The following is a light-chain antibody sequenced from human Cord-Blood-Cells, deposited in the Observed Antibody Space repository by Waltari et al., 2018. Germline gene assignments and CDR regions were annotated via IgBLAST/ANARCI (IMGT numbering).Light chain of an antibody. Sequence: QSALTQPASVSGSPGQSITISCTGTSSDVGSYNLVSWYQQHPGKDPKLMIYEGSKRPSGVSNRCSGCKSGNTASLTISGLQAEDEADYYCCSYAGSSTFGVFGGGTKLTVL. CDR3: CSYAGSSTFGV. CDR1: SSDVGSYNL. J-gene: IGLJ2*01. V-gene: IGLV2-23*03. CDR2: EGS.